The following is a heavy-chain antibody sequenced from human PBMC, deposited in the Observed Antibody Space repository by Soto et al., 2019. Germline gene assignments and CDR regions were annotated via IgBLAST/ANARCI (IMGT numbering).Heavy chain of an antibody. CDR3: ATRWEPSTFDP. J-gene: IGHJ5*02. D-gene: IGHD1-26*01. CDR1: GGTFSSYA. Sequence: GASVKVSCKASGGTFSSYAISWARQAPGQGLEWMGGIIPIFGTANYAQKFQGRVTITADESTSTAYMELSSLRSEDTAVYYCATRWEPSTFDPWGQGALVTVSS. CDR2: IIPIFGTA. V-gene: IGHV1-69*13.